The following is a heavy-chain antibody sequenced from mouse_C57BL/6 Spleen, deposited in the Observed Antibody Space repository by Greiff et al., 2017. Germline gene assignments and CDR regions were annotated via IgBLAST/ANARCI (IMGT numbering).Heavy chain of an antibody. CDR3: ARNPLYYDPYYAMDY. V-gene: IGHV2-9-1*01. D-gene: IGHD2-4*01. J-gene: IGHJ4*01. CDR1: GFSLTSYA. CDR2: IWPGGGT. Sequence: QVQLQQSGPGLVAPSQSLSITCTVSGFSLTSYAISWVRQPPGTGLEWLGVIWPGGGTNYNSALKSSLSISKDNSKSQVFLKMNSLQTDDTARYYCARNPLYYDPYYAMDYWGQGTSVTVSS.